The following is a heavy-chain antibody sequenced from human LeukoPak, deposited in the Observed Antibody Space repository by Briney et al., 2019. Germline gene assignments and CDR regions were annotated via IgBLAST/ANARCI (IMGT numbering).Heavy chain of an antibody. CDR3: ASFRWLQLPDI. J-gene: IGHJ3*02. Sequence: SETLSLTCTVSGGSISSGSYYWGWIRQPPGKGLEWIGSIYYSGSTYYNPSLKSRVTISVDTSKNQFSLKLSSVTAADTAVYYCASFRWLQLPDIWGQGTMVTVSS. CDR2: IYYSGST. CDR1: GGSISSGSYY. V-gene: IGHV4-39*01. D-gene: IGHD5-24*01.